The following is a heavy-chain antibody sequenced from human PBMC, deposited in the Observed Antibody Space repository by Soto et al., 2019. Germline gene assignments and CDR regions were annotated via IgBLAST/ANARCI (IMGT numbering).Heavy chain of an antibody. CDR1: GGSFSGYY. Sequence: SEALSLTCAVYGGSFSGYYWSWIRQPPGKGLEWIGEINHSGSTNYNPSLKSRVTISVDTSKNQFSLKLSSVTAADTAVYYCARGRIRRLWFGELLSHFDYWGQGSLDTVAS. D-gene: IGHD3-10*01. CDR2: INHSGST. CDR3: ARGRIRRLWFGELLSHFDY. V-gene: IGHV4-34*01. J-gene: IGHJ4*02.